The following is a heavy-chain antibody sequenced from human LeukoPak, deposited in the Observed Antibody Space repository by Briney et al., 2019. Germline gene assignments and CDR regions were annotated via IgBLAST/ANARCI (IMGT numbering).Heavy chain of an antibody. CDR3: ARDLSGIAVAGTGH. CDR1: GGSISSGSYY. CDR2: IYTSGST. Sequence: SQTLSLTCTVSGGSISSGSYYWSWIRQPAGKGLEWIGRIYTSGSTNYNPSLKSRVTISVDTSKNQFSLKLSSVTAADTAVYYCARDLSGIAVAGTGHWGQGTPVTVSS. V-gene: IGHV4-61*02. D-gene: IGHD6-19*01. J-gene: IGHJ4*02.